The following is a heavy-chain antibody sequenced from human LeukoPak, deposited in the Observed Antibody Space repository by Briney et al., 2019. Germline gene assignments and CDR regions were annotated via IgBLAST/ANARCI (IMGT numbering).Heavy chain of an antibody. CDR1: GFTFSSYA. D-gene: IGHD3-10*01. CDR3: ARDTVNGPFVISLDY. Sequence: PGGSLRLSCAASGFTFSSYAIHWVRQAPGKGLEWVSAISYDGNNKYYADSVKGRFTISRDNSKNTLYLQMNSLRAEDTAVYYCARDTVNGPFVISLDYWGQGALVTVSS. V-gene: IGHV3-30*03. J-gene: IGHJ4*02. CDR2: ISYDGNNK.